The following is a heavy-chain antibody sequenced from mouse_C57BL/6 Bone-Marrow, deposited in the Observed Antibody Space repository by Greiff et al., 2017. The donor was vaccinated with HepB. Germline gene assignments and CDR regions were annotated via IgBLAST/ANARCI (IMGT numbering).Heavy chain of an antibody. J-gene: IGHJ4*01. CDR2: ISYDGSN. CDR1: GYSITSGYY. CDR3: ARGGRYYAMDY. V-gene: IGHV3-6*01. D-gene: IGHD1-1*01. Sequence: EVQLQESGPGLVKPSQSLSLTCSVTGYSITSGYYWNWIRQFPGNKLEWMGYISYDGSNNYNPSLKNRISITRDTSKNQFFLKLNSVTTEDTATYDCARGGRYYAMDYWGQGTSVTVSS.